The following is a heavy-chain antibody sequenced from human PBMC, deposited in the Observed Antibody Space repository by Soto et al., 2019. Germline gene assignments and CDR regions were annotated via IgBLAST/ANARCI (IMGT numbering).Heavy chain of an antibody. J-gene: IGHJ6*03. Sequence: GESLKISCKGSGYSFTNYWIGWVRQMPGKGLEWMGIIYPGDSDTRYSPSFQGQVTISADKSISTAYLQWSSLKASDTAMYYCVSGSGPDYYYYYMDVWGKGTTVTVSS. CDR2: IYPGDSDT. V-gene: IGHV5-51*01. CDR1: GYSFTNYW. D-gene: IGHD2-15*01. CDR3: VSGSGPDYYYYYMDV.